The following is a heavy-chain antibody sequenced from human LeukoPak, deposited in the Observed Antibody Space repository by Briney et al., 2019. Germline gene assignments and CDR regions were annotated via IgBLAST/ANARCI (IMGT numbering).Heavy chain of an antibody. J-gene: IGHJ4*02. D-gene: IGHD3-22*01. CDR2: INPNSGGT. V-gene: IGHV1-2*02. CDR1: GYTFTGYY. Sequence: ASVKVSCKASGYTFTGYYMHWARQAPGQGLEWMGWINPNSGGTNYAQKFQGRVTMTRDTSISTAYMELSRLRSDDTAVYYCARSYYYDSSGYYCYWGQGTLVTVSS. CDR3: ARSYYYDSSGYYCY.